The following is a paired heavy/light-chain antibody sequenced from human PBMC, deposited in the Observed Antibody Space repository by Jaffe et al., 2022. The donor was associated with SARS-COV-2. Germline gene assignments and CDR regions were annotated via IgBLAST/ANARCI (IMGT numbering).Heavy chain of an antibody. D-gene: IGHD6-13*01. Sequence: EVQLVESGGGLVQPGGSLRLSCAASGFTFSTHGMSWVRQAPGKGLEWVSYISPSSSSIYYADSVKGRFTISRDNAKNSLYLQMNSLRAEDTAMYYCARSPRESVGTAFDYWGPGTLVTVSS. V-gene: IGHV3-48*01. J-gene: IGHJ4*02. CDR2: ISPSSSSI. CDR1: GFTFSTHG. CDR3: ARSPRESVGTAFDY.
Light chain of an antibody. J-gene: IGLJ3*02. Sequence: QSVLTQPPSVSAAPGQKVTISCSGSSSNIGNNYVSWYQQLPGTAPKLLIYDNNKRPSGIPDRFSGSRSGTSATLGITGLQTGDEADYYCGTWDSSLSALGFGGGTKLTVL. V-gene: IGLV1-51*01. CDR3: GTWDSSLSALG. CDR2: DNN. CDR1: SSNIGNNY.